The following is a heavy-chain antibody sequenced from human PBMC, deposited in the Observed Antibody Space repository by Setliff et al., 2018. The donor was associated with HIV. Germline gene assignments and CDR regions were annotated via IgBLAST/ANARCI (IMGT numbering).Heavy chain of an antibody. CDR2: ITHSGDT. J-gene: IGHJ5*02. D-gene: IGHD4-17*01. CDR1: GDSIGSNTFY. V-gene: IGHV4-39*01. CDR3: ARFYGDYETDNWFDP. Sequence: PSETLSLTCSVYGDSIGSNTFYWGWLRQPPGKEPEWIGSITHSGDTNYNTSLKGRVTISVDTSKNQFSLKLNSVTAADTAVYYCARFYGDYETDNWFDPWGHGVLVTVSS.